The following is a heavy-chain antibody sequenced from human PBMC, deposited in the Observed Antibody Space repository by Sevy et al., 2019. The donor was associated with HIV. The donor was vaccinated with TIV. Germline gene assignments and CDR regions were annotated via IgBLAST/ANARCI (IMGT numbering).Heavy chain of an antibody. CDR3: AGFLDTFYEY. V-gene: IGHV3-48*03. CDR1: GFTFSSYE. Sequence: GGSLRLSCAASGFTFSSYEMNWVRQAPGKGLEWVSYISSSGSAKHYADSVKGRFTISRDNAKNSLYLQMNSLRAEDTAFYYCAGFLDTFYEYWGPGTLVTVSS. CDR2: ISSSGSAK. J-gene: IGHJ4*02.